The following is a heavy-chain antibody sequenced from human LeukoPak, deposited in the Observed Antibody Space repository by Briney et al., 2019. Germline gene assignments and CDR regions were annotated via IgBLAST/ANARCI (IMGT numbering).Heavy chain of an antibody. Sequence: SETLSLTCTVSGGSISSYYWSWIRQPPGKGLEWIGYIYYSGSTNYNPSRKSRVTISVDTSKNQFSLKLSSVTVADTAVYYCARDIGSGSYNYFDYWGQGTLVTVSS. V-gene: IGHV4-59*01. CDR3: ARDIGSGSYNYFDY. CDR1: GGSISSYY. D-gene: IGHD1-26*01. CDR2: IYYSGST. J-gene: IGHJ4*02.